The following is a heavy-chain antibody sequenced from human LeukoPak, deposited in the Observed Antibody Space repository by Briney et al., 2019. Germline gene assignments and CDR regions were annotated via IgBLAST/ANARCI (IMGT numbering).Heavy chain of an antibody. Sequence: GGSLRLSCEASGFTLSKRWMTWVRQAPGKGLEWVATITQGGSEQFSVDSVKGRFTISADNAKITLYLQMNSLRSEDTAVYYCARDPFEHWGQGTLVTVSS. CDR3: ARDPFEH. CDR1: GFTLSKRW. V-gene: IGHV3-7*01. CDR2: ITQGGSEQ. J-gene: IGHJ1*01.